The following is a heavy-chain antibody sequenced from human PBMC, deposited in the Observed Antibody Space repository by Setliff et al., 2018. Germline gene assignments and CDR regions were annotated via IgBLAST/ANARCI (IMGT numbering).Heavy chain of an antibody. Sequence: PSVKVSCTASGYTFTSYYMHWVRQAPGQGLEWMGIINLSGGSTSYAQKFQGRVTTTRDTSTSTVYMELSSLRSEDTAVYYCARDPTTYYDILTGSSSRRYGMDVWGQGTAVTVSS. J-gene: IGHJ6*02. CDR2: INLSGGST. V-gene: IGHV1-46*01. CDR1: GYTFTSYY. CDR3: ARDPTTYYDILTGSSSRRYGMDV. D-gene: IGHD3-9*01.